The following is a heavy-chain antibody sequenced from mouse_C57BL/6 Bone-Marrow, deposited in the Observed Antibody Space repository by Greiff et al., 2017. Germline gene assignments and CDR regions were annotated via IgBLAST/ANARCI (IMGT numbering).Heavy chain of an antibody. Sequence: EVKLEESGGGLVQPGESLKLSCESNEYEFPSHDMSWVRKTPEKRLELVAAINSDGGSTYYPDTMERRFIISRDNTKRTLYLQMSSLRSEDTALYYCARQDYNYAMDYWGQGTSVTVSS. J-gene: IGHJ4*01. CDR1: EYEFPSHD. CDR2: INSDGGST. CDR3: ARQDYNYAMDY. V-gene: IGHV5-2*03. D-gene: IGHD2-4*01.